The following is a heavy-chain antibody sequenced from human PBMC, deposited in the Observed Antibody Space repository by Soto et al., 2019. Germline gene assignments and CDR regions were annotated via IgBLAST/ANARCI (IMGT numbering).Heavy chain of an antibody. Sequence: SVKVSCKASGGTFSSYANSWVRQAPGQGLEWMGGIIPIFGTANYAQKFQGRVTITADKSTSTAYMELSSLRSEDTAVYYCARGQIYITGTTRAFDIWGQGTMVTVSS. D-gene: IGHD1-20*01. CDR2: IIPIFGTA. V-gene: IGHV1-69*06. CDR1: GGTFSSYA. J-gene: IGHJ3*02. CDR3: ARGQIYITGTTRAFDI.